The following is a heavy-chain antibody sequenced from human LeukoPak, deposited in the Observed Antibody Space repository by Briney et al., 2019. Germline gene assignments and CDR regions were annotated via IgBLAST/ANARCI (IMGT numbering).Heavy chain of an antibody. V-gene: IGHV3-23*01. CDR3: AKGGSSSWDYFDH. Sequence: GGSLRLSCAASGFTFNNHAMSWVRQAPGKGLEWVSAISGGGGSTYYADSVKGRFTISRDNSKNTLYLQMNSLRAEDTAVYYCAKGGSSSWDYFDHWGQGTLVTVSS. D-gene: IGHD6-13*01. CDR1: GFTFNNHA. CDR2: ISGGGGST. J-gene: IGHJ4*02.